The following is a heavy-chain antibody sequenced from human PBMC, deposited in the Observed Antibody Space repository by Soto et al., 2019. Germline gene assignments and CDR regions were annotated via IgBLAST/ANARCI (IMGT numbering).Heavy chain of an antibody. CDR1: GGSISSGGYY. V-gene: IGHV4-31*03. CDR3: ARRKRANVDTAMVPSYYFDY. J-gene: IGHJ4*02. D-gene: IGHD5-18*01. CDR2: IYYSGST. Sequence: QVQLQESGPGLVKPSQTLSLTCTVSGGSISSGGYYWSWIRQHPGKGLEWIGYIYYSGSTYYNPSLNSRVTISVDTSKDQFSLKLSSVTAADTAVYYCARRKRANVDTAMVPSYYFDYWGQGTLVTVSS.